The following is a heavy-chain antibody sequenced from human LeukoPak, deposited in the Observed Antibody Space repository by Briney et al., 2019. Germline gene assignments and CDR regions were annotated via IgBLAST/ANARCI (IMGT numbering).Heavy chain of an antibody. CDR2: ISTGGSYI. V-gene: IGHV3-21*01. CDR3: ARASHSNSSGYPLDF. J-gene: IGHJ4*02. Sequence: GGSLRLSCAASGFTFSDYSMNWVRQAPGKGLECVSSISTGGSYIYYADSVKGRFTISRDSAKNSLYLQMNSLRAEDTAVYYCARASHSNSSGYPLDFWGQGTLVTVSS. D-gene: IGHD3-22*01. CDR1: GFTFSDYS.